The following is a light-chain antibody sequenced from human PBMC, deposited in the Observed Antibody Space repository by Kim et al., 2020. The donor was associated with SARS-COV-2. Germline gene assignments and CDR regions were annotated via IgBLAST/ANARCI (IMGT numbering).Light chain of an antibody. CDR3: QQYNNWPPVYT. J-gene: IGKJ2*01. V-gene: IGKV3-15*01. CDR2: GAS. CDR1: QSVSSN. Sequence: SPGERATLSCRASQSVSSNLAWYQHTPGQAPRLLIYGASTRATGIPARFSGSGSGTEFTLTISSLQSEDFAVYYCQQYNNWPPVYTFGQGTKLEI.